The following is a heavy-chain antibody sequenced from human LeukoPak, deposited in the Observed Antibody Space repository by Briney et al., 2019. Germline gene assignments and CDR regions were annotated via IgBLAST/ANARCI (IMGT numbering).Heavy chain of an antibody. CDR2: IRYDGSNK. D-gene: IGHD2-15*01. CDR3: ARDGDCSGGGCSYGDIDY. CDR1: GFTFSSYG. V-gene: IGHV3-30*02. J-gene: IGHJ4*02. Sequence: GGSLRLSCAASGFTFSSYGMHWVRQAPGKGLEWVAFIRYDGSNKYYADSVKGRFTISRDNSKNTLYLQMNSLRPDDTAVYYCARDGDCSGGGCSYGDIDYWGQGTLVTVSS.